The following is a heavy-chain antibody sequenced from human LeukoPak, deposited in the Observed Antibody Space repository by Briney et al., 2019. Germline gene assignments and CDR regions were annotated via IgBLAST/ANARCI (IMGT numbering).Heavy chain of an antibody. CDR1: GSLNNYY. CDR2: IYFTGST. D-gene: IGHD3-10*01. Sequence: SETLSLTCTVSGSLNNYYWGWLRQPTGKGLEWIGYIYFTGSTNYNSSLKTRVAISVDTSKNQFSLRLSSVTADDTAIYYCVRRGESGRHHAYFDSWGQGALATVSS. J-gene: IGHJ4*02. V-gene: IGHV4-59*08. CDR3: VRRGESGRHHAYFDS.